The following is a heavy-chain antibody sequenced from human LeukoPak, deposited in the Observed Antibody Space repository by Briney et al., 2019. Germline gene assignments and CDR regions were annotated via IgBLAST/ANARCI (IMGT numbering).Heavy chain of an antibody. CDR2: IYHSGST. V-gene: IGHV4-30-2*01. D-gene: IGHD3-9*01. Sequence: SETLSLTCTVSGGSISSGDYYWSWIRQPPGKGLEWIGYIYHSGSTYYNPSLKSRVTISVDRSKNQFSLKLSSVTAADTAVYYCARGGSNQDDWYTWLDPWGQGTLVTVSS. CDR3: ARGGSNQDDWYTWLDP. J-gene: IGHJ5*02. CDR1: GGSISSGDYY.